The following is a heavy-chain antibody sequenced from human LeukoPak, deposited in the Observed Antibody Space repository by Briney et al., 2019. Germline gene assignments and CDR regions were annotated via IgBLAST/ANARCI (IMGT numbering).Heavy chain of an antibody. Sequence: GGSLRLSCAASGFTFSSYSMNWVRQAPGKGLEWVSYITTSSTVIYYADSVKGRFTISRDNAKNSLYLQMNSLRAEDTAVYYCARAMGRIPYYYDTLDFWGQGTLVTVSS. J-gene: IGHJ4*02. V-gene: IGHV3-48*01. CDR2: ITTSSTVI. CDR3: ARAMGRIPYYYDTLDF. CDR1: GFTFSSYS. D-gene: IGHD3-22*01.